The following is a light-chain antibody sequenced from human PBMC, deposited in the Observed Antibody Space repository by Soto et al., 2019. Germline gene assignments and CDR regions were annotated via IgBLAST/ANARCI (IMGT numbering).Light chain of an antibody. V-gene: IGLV2-23*01. Sequence: QSALPQPASVSGSPGQSITISCSGSISDVGSSGPVSWYQHHPGQVPKLIIYEGSRRPSGVSSRFSGSKTDNTASLTITGLQAEDEANYYCCSYVGARTYVFGTGTKVTVL. CDR3: CSYVGARTYV. J-gene: IGLJ1*01. CDR2: EGS. CDR1: ISDVGSSGP.